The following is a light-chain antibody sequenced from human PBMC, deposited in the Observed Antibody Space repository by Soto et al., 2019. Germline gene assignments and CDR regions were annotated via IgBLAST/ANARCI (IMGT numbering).Light chain of an antibody. CDR3: HQNYDLPWT. Sequence: EIALTQSPASLSLSPGESVTLSCRTSQTISGNYLSWYQRRPGQAPRLLIFGASIRATDIPARFSGSGSGRDFTLASTSLEPEDFAVYYCHQNYDLPWTFGQGTKLEMK. J-gene: IGKJ2*02. CDR2: GAS. CDR1: QTISGNY. V-gene: IGKV3D-7*01.